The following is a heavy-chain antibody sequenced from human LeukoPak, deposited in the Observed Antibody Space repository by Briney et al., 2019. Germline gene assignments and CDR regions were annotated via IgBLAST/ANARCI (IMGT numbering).Heavy chain of an antibody. CDR2: IKYDGSDK. V-gene: IGHV3-7*01. D-gene: IGHD1-14*01. J-gene: IGHJ4*02. CDR1: GFTFRDYW. Sequence: GGSLRLSCVASGFTFRDYWMTWVRQAPGKGLECMANIKYDGSDKYYVDSVKGRFTISRDNAKNSVYLQMNSLRVEDTAVYYCARRNLFDYWGQGTVVTVSS. CDR3: ARRNLFDY.